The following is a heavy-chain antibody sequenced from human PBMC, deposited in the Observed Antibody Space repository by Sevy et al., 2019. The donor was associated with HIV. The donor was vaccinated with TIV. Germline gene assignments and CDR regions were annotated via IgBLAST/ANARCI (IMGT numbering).Heavy chain of an antibody. CDR2: INSGSSDI. J-gene: IGHJ4*02. D-gene: IGHD3-10*01. CDR1: GFTFSNYF. Sequence: GGSLRLSCAASGFTFSNYFINWVRQAPGKGLEWVSPINSGSSDIYYADSVKGLFTISRDNAKTSLYLHMNSLRAEDTAVYYCARGDYYGSLYYFDYWGPGTLVTVSS. CDR3: ARGDYYGSLYYFDY. V-gene: IGHV3-21*01.